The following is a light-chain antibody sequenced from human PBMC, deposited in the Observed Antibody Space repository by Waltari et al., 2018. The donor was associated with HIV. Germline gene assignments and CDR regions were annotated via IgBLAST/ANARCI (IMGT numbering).Light chain of an antibody. Sequence: DIQMTQSPSTLSASVGDRVTITCRASQTISRWLVWYQQKPGKAPKLLISKASTLESGVPSRFSGSGSGTEFTLTISSLQPDDFATYYCQQYKSSPYTFGQGTKLEIK. CDR2: KAS. CDR1: QTISRW. J-gene: IGKJ2*01. CDR3: QQYKSSPYT. V-gene: IGKV1-5*03.